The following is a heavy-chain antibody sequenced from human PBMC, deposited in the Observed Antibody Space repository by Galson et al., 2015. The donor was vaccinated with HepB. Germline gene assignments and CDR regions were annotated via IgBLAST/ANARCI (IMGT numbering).Heavy chain of an antibody. CDR3: ARALIAVAGGSSYYYYGMDV. J-gene: IGHJ6*02. D-gene: IGHD6-19*01. Sequence: SVKVSCKASGYTFTSYGISWVRQAPGQGLEWMGWISAYNGNTNYAQKLQGRVTMTTDTSTSTAYMELRSLRSDDTAVYYCARALIAVAGGSSYYYYGMDVWGQGTTVTVSS. CDR2: ISAYNGNT. V-gene: IGHV1-18*01. CDR1: GYTFTSYG.